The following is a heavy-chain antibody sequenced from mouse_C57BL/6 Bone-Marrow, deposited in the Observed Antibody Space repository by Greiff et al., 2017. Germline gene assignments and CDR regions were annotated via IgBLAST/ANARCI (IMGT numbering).Heavy chain of an antibody. CDR1: GYTFTSYW. J-gene: IGHJ2*01. V-gene: IGHV1-50*01. CDR2: IDPSDSYT. Sequence: QVQLQQPGAELVKPGASVKLSCKASGYTFTSYWMQWVKQRPGQGLEWIGEIDPSDSYTNYNQKLKGKATLTVDTSSSTAYMQLSSLTSEDSAVYYCARSPDYYGSSYYYFDYWGQGTTLTVSS. D-gene: IGHD1-1*01. CDR3: ARSPDYYGSSYYYFDY.